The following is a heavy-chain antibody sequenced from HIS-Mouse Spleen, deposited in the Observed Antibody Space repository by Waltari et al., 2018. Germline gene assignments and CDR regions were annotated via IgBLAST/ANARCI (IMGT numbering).Heavy chain of an antibody. CDR1: GYTVSPNY. CDR2: FYSGGST. J-gene: IGHJ3*02. CDR3: ARAAPGDAFDI. D-gene: IGHD6-6*01. V-gene: IGHV3-53*02. Sequence: VQLVETGGGLVEPGGSLRLSWAASGYTVSPNYMTWVRQAPGEGVEVVSVFYSGGSTYYADSVKGRFTISRDNSKNTLYLQMNSLRAEDTAVYYCARAAPGDAFDIWCQGTMVTVSS.